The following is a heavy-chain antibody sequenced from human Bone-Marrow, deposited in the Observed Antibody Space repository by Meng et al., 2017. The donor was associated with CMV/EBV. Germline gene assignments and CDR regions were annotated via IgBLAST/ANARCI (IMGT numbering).Heavy chain of an antibody. CDR1: GYTFTSYG. V-gene: IGHV1-18*01. CDR2: ISAYNGNT. CDR3: ARAVVVVPAAIQYYYYGMDV. D-gene: IGHD2-2*01. Sequence: ASVKVSCKASGYTFTSYGISWVRQAPGQGLEWMGWISAYNGNTNYAQKLQGRVTMTTDTSTSTAYMELRSLRSDDTAVYYCARAVVVVPAAIQYYYYGMDVWGQGPTVTVSS. J-gene: IGHJ6*02.